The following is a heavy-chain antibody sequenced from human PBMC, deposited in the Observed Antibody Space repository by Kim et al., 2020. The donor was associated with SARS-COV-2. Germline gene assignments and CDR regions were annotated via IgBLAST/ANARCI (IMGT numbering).Heavy chain of an antibody. CDR3: TTGKRVVTHDY. D-gene: IGHD2-21*02. CDR1: GFTFSNAW. V-gene: IGHV3-15*01. J-gene: IGHJ4*02. CDR2: IKSKTDGGTT. Sequence: GESLKISCAASGFTFSNAWMSWVRQAPGKGLEWVGRIKSKTDGGTTDYAAPVKGRFTISRDDSKNTLYLQMNSLETEDTAVYYCTTGKRVVTHDYWGQGTLVTVSS.